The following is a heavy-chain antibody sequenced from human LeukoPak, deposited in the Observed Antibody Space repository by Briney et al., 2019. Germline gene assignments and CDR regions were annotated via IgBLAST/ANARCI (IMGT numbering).Heavy chain of an antibody. V-gene: IGHV4-34*01. CDR2: INHSGST. D-gene: IGHD2-15*01. Sequence: SESLSLTCAVYGGSFNGYCWSWIRQPPGKGLEWIGEINHSGSTNYNPSLKSRVTISVDTSKNQFSLKLSSVTAADTAVYYCARGRTEDILVVVALRKRNWFDPWGQGTLVTVSS. CDR1: GGSFNGYC. J-gene: IGHJ5*02. CDR3: ARGRTEDILVVVALRKRNWFDP.